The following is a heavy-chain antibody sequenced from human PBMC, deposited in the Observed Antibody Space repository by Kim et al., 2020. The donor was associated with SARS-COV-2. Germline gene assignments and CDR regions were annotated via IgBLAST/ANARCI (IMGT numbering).Heavy chain of an antibody. CDR2: ISSNGGST. Sequence: GGSLRLSCSASGFTFSSYAMHWVRQAPGKGLEYVSAISSNGGSTYYADSVKGRFTISRDNSKNTLYLQMSSLRAEDTAVYYCVKSEKQQLAGYFDYWGQGTLVTVSS. CDR3: VKSEKQQLAGYFDY. D-gene: IGHD6-13*01. V-gene: IGHV3-64D*09. CDR1: GFTFSSYA. J-gene: IGHJ4*02.